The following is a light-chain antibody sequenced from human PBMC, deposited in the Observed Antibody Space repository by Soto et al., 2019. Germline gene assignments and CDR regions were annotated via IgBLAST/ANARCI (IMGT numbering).Light chain of an antibody. V-gene: IGKV1-39*01. Sequence: DIQMTQSPSSLSASVGDRVTITCRASQSVSTYLNWYQQKPGKAPKLLIYAASSLQSGVPSKFTGSGSGTDFTLTISSLQPEDFATYYCQQTYSIPLTFGHGTKVEIK. CDR2: AAS. J-gene: IGKJ1*01. CDR3: QQTYSIPLT. CDR1: QSVSTY.